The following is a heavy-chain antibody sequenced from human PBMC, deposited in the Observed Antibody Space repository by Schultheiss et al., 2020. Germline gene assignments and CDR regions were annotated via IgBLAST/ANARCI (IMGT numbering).Heavy chain of an antibody. D-gene: IGHD5-12*01. CDR3: ARGVATIDY. CDR2: INHSGST. J-gene: IGHJ4*02. CDR1: GGSFSGYY. Sequence: SETLSLTCAVYGGSFSGYYWSWIRQPPGKGLEWIGEINHSGSTNYNPSLKSRVTISVDTSKNQFSLRLYSVTAADTAVYYCARGVATIDYWGQGTLVTVSS. V-gene: IGHV4-34*01.